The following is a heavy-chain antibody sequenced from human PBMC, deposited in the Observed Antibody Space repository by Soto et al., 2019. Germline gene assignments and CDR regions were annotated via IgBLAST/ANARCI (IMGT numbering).Heavy chain of an antibody. J-gene: IGHJ6*02. CDR2: ISAYNGNT. D-gene: IGHD1-1*01. Sequence: GASVKVSCKASGYTFTSYGISWVRQAPGQGLEWMGWISAYNGNTNYAQKLQGRVTMTTDTFTSTAYMELRSLRSDDTAVYYCARDGTGTPYGMDVWGQGTTVTVSS. CDR1: GYTFTSYG. V-gene: IGHV1-18*01. CDR3: ARDGTGTPYGMDV.